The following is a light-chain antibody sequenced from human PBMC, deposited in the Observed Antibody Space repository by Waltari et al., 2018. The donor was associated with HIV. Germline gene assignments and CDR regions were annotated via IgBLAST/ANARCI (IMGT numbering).Light chain of an antibody. CDR3: LTYVSDSGTWK. CDR1: NIDVGNYIL. J-gene: IGLJ3*02. Sequence: QPPLTQPASVSGKPGQSVTITCTGTNIDVGNYILVTWYQQHPGKAPKLLIYDVSKRPSGVSSRFSGSKSGYWASLTISGLLTEDESYYYCLTYVSDSGTWKFGGGTYLTV. CDR2: DVS. V-gene: IGLV2-23*02.